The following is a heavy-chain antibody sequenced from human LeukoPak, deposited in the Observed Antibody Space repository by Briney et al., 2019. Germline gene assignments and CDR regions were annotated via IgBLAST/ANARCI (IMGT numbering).Heavy chain of an antibody. CDR1: GGSISSGGYY. CDR2: IYYSGST. V-gene: IGHV4-31*03. CDR3: ARDRDYGGAGFDY. J-gene: IGHJ4*02. D-gene: IGHD4-17*01. Sequence: SQTLSLTCTVSGGSISSGGYYWSWIRQHPGKGLEWIGYIYYSGSTYYNPSLKSRVTISVDTSKNQFSLRLSSVTAADTAVYYCARDRDYGGAGFDYWGQGTLVTVSS.